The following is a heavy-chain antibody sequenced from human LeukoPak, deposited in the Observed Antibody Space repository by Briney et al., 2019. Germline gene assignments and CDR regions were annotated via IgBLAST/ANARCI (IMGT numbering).Heavy chain of an antibody. J-gene: IGHJ4*02. D-gene: IGHD2-15*01. CDR2: ISYDGSNK. V-gene: IGHV3-30*18. CDR1: GFTFSSYA. Sequence: GGSLRLSCAASGFTFSSYAMSWVRQAPGKGLEWVAVISYDGSNKYYADSVKGRFTISRDNSKNTLYLQMNSLRAEDTAVYYCANILPFDYWGQGTLVTVSS. CDR3: ANILPFDY.